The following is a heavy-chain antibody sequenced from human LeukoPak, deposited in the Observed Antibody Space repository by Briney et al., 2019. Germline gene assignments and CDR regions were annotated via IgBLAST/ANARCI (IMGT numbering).Heavy chain of an antibody. V-gene: IGHV3-23*01. J-gene: IGHJ4*02. CDR3: AERGAVVRPEFFDH. Sequence: GGSLRLSCAASGFTFSSYAMSWVRQAPGKGLEWVSPISGSGSSTYYADSVKGRFTISRDNSKNTLYLQMNSLRAEDTAVYYRAERGAVVRPEFFDHLGQGTLVTVSS. D-gene: IGHD6-19*01. CDR2: ISGSGSST. CDR1: GFTFSSYA.